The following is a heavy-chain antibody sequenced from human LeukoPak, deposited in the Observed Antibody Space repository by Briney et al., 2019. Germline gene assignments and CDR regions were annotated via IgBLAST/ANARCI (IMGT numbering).Heavy chain of an antibody. CDR1: GYTFTSYG. D-gene: IGHD3-22*01. V-gene: IGHV1-18*04. CDR3: ARDQDYDSSGYYPPDY. Sequence: ASVKVSCKASGYTFTSYGISWVRQAPGQGLEGMGWISAYNGNTNYAQKLQGRVTMTSDTSTSTAYMELRSLSSDDTAVYYCARDQDYDSSGYYPPDYWGQGPLVTVSS. J-gene: IGHJ4*02. CDR2: ISAYNGNT.